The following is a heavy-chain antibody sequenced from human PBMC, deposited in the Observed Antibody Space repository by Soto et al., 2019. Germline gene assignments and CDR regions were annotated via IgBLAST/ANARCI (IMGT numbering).Heavy chain of an antibody. V-gene: IGHV4-59*01. J-gene: IGHJ5*02. CDR3: ARYCSSVTCHGFDP. D-gene: IGHD2-2*01. Sequence: SATLSLTCTVSGISITSSYWNWFRQSPGKGLEWIGQISDRGDINYNPSLKSRVTMSVDTSKNQFSLKLSSVTAADTAVYYCARYCSSVTCHGFDPWGQGTLVTVSS. CDR2: ISDRGDI. CDR1: GISITSSY.